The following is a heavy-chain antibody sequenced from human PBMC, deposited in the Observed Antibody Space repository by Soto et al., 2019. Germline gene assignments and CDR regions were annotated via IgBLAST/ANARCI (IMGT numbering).Heavy chain of an antibody. V-gene: IGHV4-34*01. J-gene: IGHJ6*02. Sequence: SQTLSLTCAVYGGSFRGYYWSWIRQPPGKGLEWIGEINHSGSTNYNPSLKSRVTISVDTSKNQFSLKLSSVTAADTAVYYCARERRLGYCSGGSCYRREIYYYGMDVWGQGTTVTVSS. CDR2: INHSGST. CDR3: ARERRLGYCSGGSCYRREIYYYGMDV. D-gene: IGHD2-15*01. CDR1: GGSFRGYY.